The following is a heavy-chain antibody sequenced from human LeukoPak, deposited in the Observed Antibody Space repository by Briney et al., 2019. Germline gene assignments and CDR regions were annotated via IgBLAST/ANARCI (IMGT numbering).Heavy chain of an antibody. CDR3: AALARDY. CDR2: IHNDGST. Sequence: GGSLRLSCAASGFTFSNAWMTWVRQAPGKGLEWVSVIHNDGSTYYADSVKGRFTISRDNSKNTLYLQMNSLRVEDTAVYYCAALARDYWGQGTLVTVSS. CDR1: GFTFSNAW. D-gene: IGHD3-3*02. J-gene: IGHJ4*02. V-gene: IGHV3-53*01.